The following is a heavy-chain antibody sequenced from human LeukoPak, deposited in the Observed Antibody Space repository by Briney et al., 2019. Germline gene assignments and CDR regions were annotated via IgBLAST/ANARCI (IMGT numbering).Heavy chain of an antibody. D-gene: IGHD2-15*01. CDR1: GFTLSGYA. CDR3: AKVALGYCSGGSCYYFDY. V-gene: IGHV3-23*01. CDR2: INAFGART. Sequence: GGSLRLSCAASGFTLSGYAMSWVRQAQEKGVEWVSSINAFGARTYYADSVKGRFTISRDNSKSTLYLQMNTLRAEDTAVYYCAKVALGYCSGGSCYYFDYGGQGTLVTVSS. J-gene: IGHJ4*02.